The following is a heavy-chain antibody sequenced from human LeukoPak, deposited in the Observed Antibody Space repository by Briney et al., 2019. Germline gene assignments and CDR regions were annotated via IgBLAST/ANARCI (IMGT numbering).Heavy chain of an antibody. J-gene: IGHJ6*02. Sequence: GGSLRLSCAASGFTFSSYAMHWVRQAPGKGLEWVAVISYDGSNKYYADSVKGRFTISRDNSKNTLYLQMNSLRAQDTAVYYCARTPFTYYYDSSGYPLYYYYGMDVWGQGTTVTVSS. D-gene: IGHD3-22*01. CDR2: ISYDGSNK. V-gene: IGHV3-30-3*01. CDR1: GFTFSSYA. CDR3: ARTPFTYYYDSSGYPLYYYYGMDV.